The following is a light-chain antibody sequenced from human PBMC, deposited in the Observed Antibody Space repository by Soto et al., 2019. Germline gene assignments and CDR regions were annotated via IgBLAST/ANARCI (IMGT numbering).Light chain of an antibody. V-gene: IGKV3-15*01. CDR2: GAS. CDR1: QSVSNN. J-gene: IGKJ1*01. CDR3: QQCDNWPPT. Sequence: EIVLTQSPGTLSLSPGERATLSCRASQSVSNNYLAWYQQKPGQAPRLLIYGASTRATGIPARFSGSGSGTGFTLTISSLQSEDFAVYYCQQCDNWPPTFGQGTKVDI.